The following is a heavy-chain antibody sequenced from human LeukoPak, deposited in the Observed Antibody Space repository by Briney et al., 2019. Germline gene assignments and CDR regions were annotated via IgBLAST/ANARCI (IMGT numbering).Heavy chain of an antibody. CDR3: ASAMDSYGQTDY. D-gene: IGHD5-18*01. Sequence: GGSLRLSCAASGFTFSDYYMSWIRQAPGRGLEWVSYISSSGSTIYYADSVKGRFTISRDNAKNSLYLQMNSLRAEDTAVYYCASAMDSYGQTDYWGQGTLVTVSS. J-gene: IGHJ4*02. V-gene: IGHV3-11*04. CDR1: GFTFSDYY. CDR2: ISSSGSTI.